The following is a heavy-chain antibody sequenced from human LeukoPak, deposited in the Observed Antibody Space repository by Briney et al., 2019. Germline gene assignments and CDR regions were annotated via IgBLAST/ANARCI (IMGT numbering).Heavy chain of an antibody. D-gene: IGHD5-12*01. J-gene: IGHJ3*02. CDR1: GGSISSSSYY. V-gene: IGHV4-39*01. Sequence: PSETLSLTCTVSGGSISSSSYYWGWIRQPPGKGLEWIGSIYYSGSTYYNPSLKSRVTISVDTSKNQFSLKLSSVTAADTAVYYCARHRGYGASNDAFDIWGQGTMVTVSS. CDR2: IYYSGST. CDR3: ARHRGYGASNDAFDI.